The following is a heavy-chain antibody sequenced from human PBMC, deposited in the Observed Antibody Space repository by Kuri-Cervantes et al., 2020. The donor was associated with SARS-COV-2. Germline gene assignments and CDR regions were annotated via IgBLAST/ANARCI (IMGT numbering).Heavy chain of an antibody. CDR1: GFTFSSYS. CDR2: IKQDGSEK. Sequence: GGSLRLSCAASGFTFSSYSMNWVHQAPGKGLEWVANIKQDGSEKYYVDSVKGRFTISRDNSKNTLYLQMNSLRAEDTAVYYCARVYRTTDAVYYYYGMDVWGQGTTVTVSS. D-gene: IGHD3-16*02. CDR3: ARVYRTTDAVYYYYGMDV. V-gene: IGHV3-7*01. J-gene: IGHJ6*02.